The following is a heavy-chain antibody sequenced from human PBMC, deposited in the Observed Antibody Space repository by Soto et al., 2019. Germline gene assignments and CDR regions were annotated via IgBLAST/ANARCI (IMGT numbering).Heavy chain of an antibody. D-gene: IGHD2-15*01. CDR1: GFTFNTYG. V-gene: IGHV3-33*08. CDR3: ARADCTGAYCYSWPFNYGVDV. CDR2: IWYDGSNK. J-gene: IGHJ6*02. Sequence: QVQLVESGGGVVQPGGSLRLSCTTSGFTFNTYGMHWVRQAPGKGLXXXAIIWYDGSNKYYADSVKGRFTISRDNSKNTLYLQMNSLRAEDTALYYCARADCTGAYCYSWPFNYGVDVWGQGTTVTVSS.